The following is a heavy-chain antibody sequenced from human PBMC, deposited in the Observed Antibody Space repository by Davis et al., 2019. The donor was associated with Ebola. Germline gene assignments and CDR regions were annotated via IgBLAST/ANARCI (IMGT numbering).Heavy chain of an antibody. CDR2: IYYTGRT. D-gene: IGHD6-13*01. CDR1: GGSVINTSW. J-gene: IGHJ5*02. Sequence: MPSETLSLTCAVPGGSVINTSWWTWVRQSPRKGLEWIGEIYYTGRTNYNPSLMGRVTMSVDKSNNAFSMNLTSVTAADTAIYHCVRARSSGWFADPWGQGKLVTVSS. CDR3: VRARSSGWFADP. V-gene: IGHV4-4*02.